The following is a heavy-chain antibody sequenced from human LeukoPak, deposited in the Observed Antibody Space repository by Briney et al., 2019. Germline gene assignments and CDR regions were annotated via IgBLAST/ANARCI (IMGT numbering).Heavy chain of an antibody. CDR3: TSDGNWNDEEDWFDP. CDR2: IYHSGST. J-gene: IGHJ5*02. Sequence: GSLRLSCATSGFTFSSYAMSWVRQAPGKGLEWIGEIYHSGSTNYNPSLKSRVTISVDKSKNQFSLKLSSVTAADTAVYYCTSDGNWNDEEDWFDPWGQGTLVTVSS. CDR1: GFTFSSYAM. D-gene: IGHD1-1*01. V-gene: IGHV4-4*04.